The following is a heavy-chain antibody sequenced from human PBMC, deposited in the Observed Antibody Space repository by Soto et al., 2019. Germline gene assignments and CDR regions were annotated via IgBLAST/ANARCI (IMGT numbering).Heavy chain of an antibody. CDR1: GFSFSSYS. D-gene: IGHD2-15*01. CDR2: ISSSASHI. V-gene: IGHV3-21*01. Sequence: EVQLVESGGGLVKPGGSLRLSCAASGFSFSSYSMNWVRQAPGKGLEWVSSISSSASHINYADSVKGRITTSIDNAKKPLYLQMNSLRAEDTAVYYCARGYTGYCSGGTFYWFDPWGEGTLVTFSS. J-gene: IGHJ5*02. CDR3: ARGYTGYCSGGTFYWFDP.